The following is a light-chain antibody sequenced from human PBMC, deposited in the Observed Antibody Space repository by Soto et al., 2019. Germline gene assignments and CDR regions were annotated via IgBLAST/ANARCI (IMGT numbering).Light chain of an antibody. CDR2: EVS. Sequence: QSALTQPPSASGSPGQSVTISCTGTSSDVGGYKYVSWYQQHPGKAPKLMIYEVSKRPSGVPDRFSGSKSGNTASLTVSGLQADDEADYYCTSYAGSNILLFGGGTKVTVL. V-gene: IGLV2-8*01. CDR3: TSYAGSNILL. CDR1: SSDVGGYKY. J-gene: IGLJ3*02.